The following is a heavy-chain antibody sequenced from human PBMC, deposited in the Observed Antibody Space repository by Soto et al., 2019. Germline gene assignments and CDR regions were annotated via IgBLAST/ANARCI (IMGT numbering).Heavy chain of an antibody. J-gene: IGHJ4*02. V-gene: IGHV3-23*01. Sequence: GGSLRLSCAASGFNFDNFAMFWVRQAPGKGLEWVSAIPGSGSSTSYADSVKGRFTISRDNSRNTLYLQMHSLTAEDTAVYYCANGRATYGLLTHDYWGQGTLVTVSS. CDR3: ANGRATYGLLTHDY. CDR2: IPGSGSST. D-gene: IGHD3-9*01. CDR1: GFNFDNFA.